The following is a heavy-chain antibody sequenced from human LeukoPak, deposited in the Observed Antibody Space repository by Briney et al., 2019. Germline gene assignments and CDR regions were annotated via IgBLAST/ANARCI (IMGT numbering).Heavy chain of an antibody. V-gene: IGHV1-18*01. CDR2: ISAYNGNT. D-gene: IGHD1-14*01. Sequence: ASVKVSCKASGYTFTSYDINWVRQATGQGLEWMGWISAYNGNTNYAQKLQGRVTMTTDTSTSTAYMELRSLRSDDTAVYYCARDRVDRGAFDIWGQGTMVTVSS. CDR3: ARDRVDRGAFDI. CDR1: GYTFTSYD. J-gene: IGHJ3*02.